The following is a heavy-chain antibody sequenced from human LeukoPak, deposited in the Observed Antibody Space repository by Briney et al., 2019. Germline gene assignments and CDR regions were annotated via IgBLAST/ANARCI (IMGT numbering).Heavy chain of an antibody. J-gene: IGHJ4*02. CDR2: IYYSGST. CDR1: GGSISSSSYY. D-gene: IGHD3-10*01. CDR3: ARGGFGEIDY. V-gene: IGHV4-39*07. Sequence: SETLSLTCTVSGGSISSSSYYWGWIRQPPGKGLEWIGSIYYSGSTYYNPSLKSRVTISVDTSKNQFSLKLYSVTAADTAVYYCARGGFGEIDYWGQGTLVTVSS.